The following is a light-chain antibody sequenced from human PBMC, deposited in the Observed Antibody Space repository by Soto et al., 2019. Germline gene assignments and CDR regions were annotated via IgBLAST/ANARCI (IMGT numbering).Light chain of an antibody. Sequence: EIALTQSPATLSLCPGERATLSGLASQSVRSSYLAWYQQKPGQTPRLPIYGASSRATGIPDRFSGSGSGTDFTLTISRLEPEDFAVYYCQQYGSSPLTFGQGTKVDIK. CDR1: QSVRSSY. CDR3: QQYGSSPLT. J-gene: IGKJ1*01. V-gene: IGKV3-20*01. CDR2: GAS.